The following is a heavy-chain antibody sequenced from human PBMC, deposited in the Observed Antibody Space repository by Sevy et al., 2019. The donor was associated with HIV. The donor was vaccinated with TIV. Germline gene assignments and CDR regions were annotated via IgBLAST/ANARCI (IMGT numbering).Heavy chain of an antibody. CDR1: GFTFSKYS. CDR2: LSFGCGEI. D-gene: IGHD2-8*01. V-gene: IGHV3-23*01. CDR3: AREGCTKPHDY. Sequence: GGSLRLSCVASGFTFSKYSMSWVRQPPGKGLEWVSTLSFGCGEINYADSVKGRFTISRDNSKSSVYLQVNNLRPEDTAVYYCAREGCTKPHDYWGQGTLVTVSS. J-gene: IGHJ4*02.